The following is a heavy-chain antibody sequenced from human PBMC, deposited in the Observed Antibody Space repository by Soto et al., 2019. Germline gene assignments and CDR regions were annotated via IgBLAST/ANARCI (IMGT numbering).Heavy chain of an antibody. CDR1: GFTFNNYG. J-gene: IGHJ4*02. V-gene: IGHV3-21*04. CDR2: VSKSDYT. D-gene: IGHD2-2*01. CDR3: AREDSIIIPAVSDF. Sequence: VGSLRLSCVVSGFTFNNYGINWVRQAPGKGLEWVSTVSKSDYTYYSDSVEGRFTISRDNAKNTVSLQMNTLRAEDTAVYYCAREDSIIIPAVSDFWGQGTLVTVSS.